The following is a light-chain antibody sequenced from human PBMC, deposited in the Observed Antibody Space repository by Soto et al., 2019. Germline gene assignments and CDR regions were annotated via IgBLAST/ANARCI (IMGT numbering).Light chain of an antibody. Sequence: DIQMTQSPSTLSASVGDRVTITCRASQSISSWLAWYQQKPGKAPKFLIYDGSSLESGVPSRFSGNGSGTEFPLTISSLQPDDFATYYCQQYNSYAYTFGQGTKLEIK. CDR2: DGS. CDR3: QQYNSYAYT. V-gene: IGKV1-5*01. J-gene: IGKJ2*01. CDR1: QSISSW.